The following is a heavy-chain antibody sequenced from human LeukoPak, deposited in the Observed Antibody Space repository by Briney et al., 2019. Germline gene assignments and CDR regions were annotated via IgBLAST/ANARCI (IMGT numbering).Heavy chain of an antibody. D-gene: IGHD3-10*01. Sequence: GGSLGLSCSASGFTFTAYSMYWVRQAPGKGLEYVSAISNNADTTYYADSVKGRFTISRDNSKNTLYLQMSSLRAEDTAVYSCVKGWVRGVMNYWGQGTLVTVSS. CDR2: ISNNADTT. V-gene: IGHV3-64D*06. CDR1: GFTFTAYS. J-gene: IGHJ4*02. CDR3: VKGWVRGVMNY.